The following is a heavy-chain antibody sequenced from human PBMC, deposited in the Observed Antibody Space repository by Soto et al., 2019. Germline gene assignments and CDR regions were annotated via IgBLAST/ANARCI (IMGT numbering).Heavy chain of an antibody. J-gene: IGHJ4*01. Sequence: SETLSLTCDVSGDSISTYYWSWIRQPPGKGLEWIGYVYYSGSTLYNPSLESRVTLSIDMSKKQVSLKLNSVIAADTAVYYCARTRLIESWIDYWGHGTLVTVSS. V-gene: IGHV4-59*01. CDR3: ARTRLIESWIDY. CDR2: VYYSGST. CDR1: GDSISTYY. D-gene: IGHD2-21*01.